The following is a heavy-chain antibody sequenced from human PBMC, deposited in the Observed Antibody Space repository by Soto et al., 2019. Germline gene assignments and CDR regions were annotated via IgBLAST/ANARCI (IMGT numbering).Heavy chain of an antibody. Sequence: QVQLVESGGGVVQPGRSLRLSCAASGFTFSSYGMHWVRQAPGKGLVWVAVISYDGSNKYYADSVKGRFTISRDNSKNTLYLQMNSLRAEDTAVYYCAKDSSPDIRDRHDLGYWGQGTLVTVSS. J-gene: IGHJ4*02. CDR2: ISYDGSNK. V-gene: IGHV3-30*18. D-gene: IGHD3-16*02. CDR3: AKDSSPDIRDRHDLGY. CDR1: GFTFSSYG.